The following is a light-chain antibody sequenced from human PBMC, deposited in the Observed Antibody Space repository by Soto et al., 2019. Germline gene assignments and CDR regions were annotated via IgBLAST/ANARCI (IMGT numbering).Light chain of an antibody. CDR2: EVS. Sequence: QSALAPPASVSGSPGQSITISCTGTSSDVGSYNHVSWYQQHPGKAPKLMIYEVSNRPSGVSNRFSGSKSGNTASLTISGLQAEDEADYYCSSYTSTSTYVFGIGTKVTVL. CDR3: SSYTSTSTYV. V-gene: IGLV2-14*01. J-gene: IGLJ1*01. CDR1: SSDVGSYNH.